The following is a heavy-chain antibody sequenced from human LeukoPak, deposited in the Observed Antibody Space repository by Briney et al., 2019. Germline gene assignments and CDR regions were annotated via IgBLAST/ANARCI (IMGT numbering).Heavy chain of an antibody. CDR1: GGSISSGDYY. J-gene: IGHJ2*01. V-gene: IGHV4-30-4*08. CDR3: AREPYSSSPSVEYFDL. CDR2: IYYSGST. D-gene: IGHD6-6*01. Sequence: SETLSLTCTVSGGSISSGDYYWSWIRQPPGKGLEWIGYIYYSGSTYYNPSLKSRVTISVDTSRNQFSLKLSSVTAADTAVYYCAREPYSSSPSVEYFDLWGRGTLVTVSS.